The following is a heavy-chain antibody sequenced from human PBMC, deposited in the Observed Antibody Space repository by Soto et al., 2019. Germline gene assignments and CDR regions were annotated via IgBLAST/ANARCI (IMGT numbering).Heavy chain of an antibody. V-gene: IGHV1-69*12. D-gene: IGHD2-15*01. J-gene: IGHJ4*02. Sequence: QVQLVQSGAEVKKPGSSVKVSCKASGGTFSSYAISWVRQAPGQGLEWMGGIIPIFGTANYAQKLQGRVTITADESTSTASMELSSLRSEDTAVYYCARDSRYWSGSTCYCLPGIDSWAQGTLVTVSS. CDR2: IIPIFGTA. CDR1: GGTFSSYA. CDR3: ARDSRYWSGSTCYCLPGIDS.